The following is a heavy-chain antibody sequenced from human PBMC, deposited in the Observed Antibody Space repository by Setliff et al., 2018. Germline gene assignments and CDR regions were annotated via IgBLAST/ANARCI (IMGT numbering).Heavy chain of an antibody. CDR2: VTPFNDNT. V-gene: IGHV1-45*02. CDR1: GYTFTYRY. Sequence: SVKVSCKASGYTFTYRYLHWVRQAPGQALEWMGWVTPFNDNTNYAQKFQDRVTITRDRSMSTAYMELSSLRSEDTAMYYCASRSDFDWSKKTSDYYYGMEVWGQGTTVTVSS. CDR3: ASRSDFDWSKKTSDYYYGMEV. J-gene: IGHJ6*02. D-gene: IGHD3-9*01.